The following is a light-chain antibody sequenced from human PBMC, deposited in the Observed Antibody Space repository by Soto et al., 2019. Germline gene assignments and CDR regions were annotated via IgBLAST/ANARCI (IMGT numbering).Light chain of an antibody. CDR1: QSVSSSY. CDR2: DAF. J-gene: IGKJ5*01. V-gene: IGKV3-11*01. Sequence: EIVLTQSPGTLSLSPGERATLSCRASQSVSSSYLAWYQQRPGQAPRLLIYDAFIRATGIPARFSGSESGTDFTLTISSLEPEDFAVYYCQQRSNWPLTFGQGTRLEI. CDR3: QQRSNWPLT.